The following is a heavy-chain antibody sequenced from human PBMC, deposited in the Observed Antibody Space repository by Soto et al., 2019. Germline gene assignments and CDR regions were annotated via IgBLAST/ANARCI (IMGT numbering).Heavy chain of an antibody. CDR2: IYYRGNT. CDR1: GGSIGTYY. J-gene: IGHJ4*02. V-gene: IGHV4-59*08. D-gene: IGHD3-9*01. Sequence: ETLSLTCTVSGGSIGTYYWSWIRQPPGKGLEWIGYIYYRGNTDYNPSLKSRVTISLDTPKNQFSLKLSSVTAADTAVYYCARHPGYYDILTGYTTYYFDSWGQGILVTVSS. CDR3: ARHPGYYDILTGYTTYYFDS.